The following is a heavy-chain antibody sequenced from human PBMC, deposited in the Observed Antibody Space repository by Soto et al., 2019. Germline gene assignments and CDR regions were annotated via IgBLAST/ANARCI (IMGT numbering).Heavy chain of an antibody. J-gene: IGHJ6*03. CDR2: IWYDGSNK. D-gene: IGHD3-3*01. Sequence: GGSLRLSCAASGFTFSSYGMHWVRQAPGKGLEWVAVIWYDGSNKYYADSVKGRFTISRDNSKNTLYLQMNSLRAEDTAVYYCARGDFWSGSWLRSMDVSGKAPTVTVS. CDR3: ARGDFWSGSWLRSMDV. V-gene: IGHV3-33*01. CDR1: GFTFSSYG.